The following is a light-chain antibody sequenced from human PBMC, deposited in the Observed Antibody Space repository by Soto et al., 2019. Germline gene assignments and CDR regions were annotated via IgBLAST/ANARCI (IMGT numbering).Light chain of an antibody. V-gene: IGKV1-5*01. Sequence: VPMTQSPSTLSASVGDRLTITCRASQSISSWLAWYQQRPGKAPKLLIDDASSLESGVPSRFSGSGSGTEFTLTISSLQPDDFATYYCQQYESYPRTFGQGTKVDIK. CDR3: QQYESYPRT. J-gene: IGKJ1*01. CDR2: DAS. CDR1: QSISSW.